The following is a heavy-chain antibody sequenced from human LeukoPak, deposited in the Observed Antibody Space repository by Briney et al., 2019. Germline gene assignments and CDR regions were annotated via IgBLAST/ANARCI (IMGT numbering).Heavy chain of an antibody. CDR2: ISGSGYST. J-gene: IGHJ4*02. CDR3: ARKDVLTGSYFDY. CDR1: GFTFSNYA. D-gene: IGHD3-22*01. Sequence: GGSLRLSCAASGFTFSNYAMTWVRQAPGKGLEWVSTISGSGYSTYYADSVKGRFTISRDNAKNSLYLQMNSLRAEDTAVYYCARKDVLTGSYFDYWGQGTLVTVSS. V-gene: IGHV3-23*01.